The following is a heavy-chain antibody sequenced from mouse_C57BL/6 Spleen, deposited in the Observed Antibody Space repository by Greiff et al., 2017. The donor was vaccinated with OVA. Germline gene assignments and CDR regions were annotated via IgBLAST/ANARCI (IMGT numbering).Heavy chain of an antibody. CDR2: IYPGSGST. CDR1: GYTFTSYW. V-gene: IGHV1-55*01. J-gene: IGHJ4*01. D-gene: IGHD1-1*02. CDR3: ARSNYDYAMDY. Sequence: QVQLKQSGAELVKPGASVKMSCKASGYTFTSYWITWVKQRPGQGLEWIGDIYPGSGSTNYNEKFKSKATLTVDTSSSTAYMQLSSLTSEDSAVYYCARSNYDYAMDYWGQGTSVTVSS.